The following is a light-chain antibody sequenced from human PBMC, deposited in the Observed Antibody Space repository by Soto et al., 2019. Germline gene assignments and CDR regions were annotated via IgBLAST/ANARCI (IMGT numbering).Light chain of an antibody. J-gene: IGLJ3*02. CDR1: SSNIGAGYV. CDR2: GNS. CDR3: QSYDSSLSGWV. Sequence: QSALTQPPSVSGAPGQRVTISCTGSSSNIGAGYVVHWYQQLPGTAPKLLIYGNSNRPSGVPDRFSGSKSGTSASLAITGLQAEDEADYYCQSYDSSLSGWVFDGGTKLTVL. V-gene: IGLV1-40*01.